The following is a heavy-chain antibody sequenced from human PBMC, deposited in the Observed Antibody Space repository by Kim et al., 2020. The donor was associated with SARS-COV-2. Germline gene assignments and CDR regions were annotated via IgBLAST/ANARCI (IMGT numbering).Heavy chain of an antibody. CDR2: ISYDGSNK. J-gene: IGHJ6*02. CDR3: ARGDRYSSSWYGFDGYYYYYGMDV. V-gene: IGHV3-33*05. Sequence: GGSLRLSCAASGFTFSSYGMHWVRQAPGKGLEWVAVISYDGSNKYYADSVKGRFTISRDNSKNTLYLQMNSLRAEDTAVYYCARGDRYSSSWYGFDGYYYYYGMDVWGQGTTVTVSS. D-gene: IGHD6-13*01. CDR1: GFTFSSYG.